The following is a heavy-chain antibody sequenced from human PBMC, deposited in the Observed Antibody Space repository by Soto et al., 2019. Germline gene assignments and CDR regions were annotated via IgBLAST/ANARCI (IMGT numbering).Heavy chain of an antibody. J-gene: IGHJ5*02. V-gene: IGHV3-7*04. CDR3: ARARSQVGYSYAPNWFDP. D-gene: IGHD5-18*01. CDR2: IKQDGSEK. CDR1: GFTFSSYW. Sequence: EVQLVESGGGLVQPGGSLRLSCAASGFTFSSYWMSWVRQAPGKGLERVANIKQDGSEKYYVDSVKGRFTISRDNAKNSLYLQMNSLRAEDTAVYYCARARSQVGYSYAPNWFDPWGQGTLVTVSS.